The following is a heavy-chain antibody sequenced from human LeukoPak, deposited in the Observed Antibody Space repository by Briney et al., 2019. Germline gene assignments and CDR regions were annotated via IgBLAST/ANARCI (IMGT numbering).Heavy chain of an antibody. CDR2: ISGRGGST. V-gene: IGHV3-23*01. CDR3: AKGPEAYCGGDWYADSYFDY. J-gene: IGHJ4*03. D-gene: IGHD2-21*02. CDR1: VFTFNIYP. Sequence: RGGSQTLFCAASVFTFNIYPMSWLRQAPGKGLEWVSAISGRGGSTYYEDSVKGRFTSSRDNPDSTLYLQMNRLKDEDTAVYYCAKGPEAYCGGDWYADSYFDYWGQGTLVTVSS.